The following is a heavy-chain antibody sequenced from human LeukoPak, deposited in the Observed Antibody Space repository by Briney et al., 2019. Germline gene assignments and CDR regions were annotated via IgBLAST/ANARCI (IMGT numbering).Heavy chain of an antibody. CDR1: GGTFSSYA. V-gene: IGHV1-69*13. CDR2: IIPIFGTA. CDR3: ARVVGATGADWFDP. D-gene: IGHD1-26*01. J-gene: IGHJ5*02. Sequence: SVNVSCKASGGTFSSYAISWVRQAPGQGLEWMGGIIPIFGTANYAQKFQGRVTITADESTSTAYMELSSLRSEDTAVYYCARVVGATGADWFDPWGQGTLVTVSS.